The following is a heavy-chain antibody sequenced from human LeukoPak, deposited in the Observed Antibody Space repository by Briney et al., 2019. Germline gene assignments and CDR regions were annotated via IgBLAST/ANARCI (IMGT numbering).Heavy chain of an antibody. J-gene: IGHJ4*02. Sequence: PGGSLRLSCAASGFTFSDYYMNWIRQTPGKGLEWVSYISDNGRTISYADSVKGRFTISRDNAKNLLYLQMNSLRAEDTAVYYCAKDWSSLWFGELSAHFDYWGQGTLVTVSS. CDR2: ISDNGRTI. CDR3: AKDWSSLWFGELSAHFDY. D-gene: IGHD3-10*01. V-gene: IGHV3-11*01. CDR1: GFTFSDYY.